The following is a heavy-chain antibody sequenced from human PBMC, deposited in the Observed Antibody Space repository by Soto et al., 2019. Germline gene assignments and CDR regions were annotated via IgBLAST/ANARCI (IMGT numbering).Heavy chain of an antibody. CDR3: ERQHYDFWSGRETRRKYSGSRGPAFDI. D-gene: IGHD3-3*01. J-gene: IGHJ3*02. CDR2: IDPSDSYT. V-gene: IGHV5-10-1*01. Sequence: PGESLKISCKGSGYSFTSYWISWVRQMPGKGLEWMGRIDPSDSYTNYSPSFQGHVTISADKSISTAYLQWSSLKASDTAMYYCERQHYDFWSGRETRRKYSGSRGPAFDIWGQGTMVTVSS. CDR1: GYSFTSYW.